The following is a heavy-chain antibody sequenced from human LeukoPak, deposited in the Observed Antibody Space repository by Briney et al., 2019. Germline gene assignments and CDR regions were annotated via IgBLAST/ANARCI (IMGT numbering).Heavy chain of an antibody. CDR3: SRQERWERPMFFDY. CDR2: ISAYNGNT. Sequence: ASVKVSCKASGYTFTSCGISWVRQAPGQGLEWMGWISAYNGNTNYAQKFQGRVTVTTDTSTSTAYMELRSLRSDDTAVYYCSRQERWERPMFFDYWGQGTLVTVSS. V-gene: IGHV1-18*01. CDR1: GYTFTSCG. D-gene: IGHD1-26*01. J-gene: IGHJ4*02.